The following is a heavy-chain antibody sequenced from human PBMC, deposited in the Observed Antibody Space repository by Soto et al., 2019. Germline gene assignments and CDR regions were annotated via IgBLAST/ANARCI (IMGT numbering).Heavy chain of an antibody. J-gene: IGHJ3*02. CDR2: IFPGDSDT. CDR3: AIDTYFGSSGYYDAFDM. V-gene: IGHV5-51*01. CDR1: GYSFTRYW. Sequence: PGESLKISCKGSGYSFTRYWIGWVRQMPGKGLEWMGIIFPGDSDTRYSPSFQGQVTISADRSISTAYLQWSSLKASDTAMYYCAIDTYFGSSGYYDAFDMWGQGTMVT. D-gene: IGHD3-22*01.